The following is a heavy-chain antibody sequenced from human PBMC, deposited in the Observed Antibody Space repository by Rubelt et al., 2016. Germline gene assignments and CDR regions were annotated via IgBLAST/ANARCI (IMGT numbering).Heavy chain of an antibody. D-gene: IGHD5-24*01. CDR2: TYYRSKWYN. V-gene: IGHV6-1*01. Sequence: QVRLQQSGSGLVRPSQTLSLTCAISGDSVSSNNAAWNWLRQSPSRGLEWLGRTYYRSKWYNDYAIFGKSRIIINPDNPKTQFSLQLDSWTPEDTAVYYCASGWALNFWGQGILVTVSS. CDR1: GDSVSSNNAA. CDR3: ASGWALNF. J-gene: IGHJ4*02.